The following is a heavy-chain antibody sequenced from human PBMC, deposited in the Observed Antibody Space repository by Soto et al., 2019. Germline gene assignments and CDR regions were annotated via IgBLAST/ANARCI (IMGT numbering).Heavy chain of an antibody. D-gene: IGHD5-12*01. V-gene: IGHV3-23*01. J-gene: IGHJ5*02. CDR3: AKGGLRGGFDP. CDR2: ISGSGGST. Sequence: EVQLLESGGGLVQPGGSLRLSCAASGFTFSSYAMSWVRQAPGKGLEWVSAISGSGGSTYYADSVKGRFTISRDNSKNALYLKMNGRRAEDTAVYYCAKGGLRGGFDPWGQGTLVTVSS. CDR1: GFTFSSYA.